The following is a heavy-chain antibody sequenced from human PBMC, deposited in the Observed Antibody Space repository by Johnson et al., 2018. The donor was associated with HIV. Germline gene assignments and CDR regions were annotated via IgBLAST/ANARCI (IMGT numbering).Heavy chain of an antibody. D-gene: IGHD3-16*01. Sequence: EVQLVESGGGVVQPGRSLRLSCAASGFTFSTYAMHWVRQAPGKGLEWVGRIKSKSDGGTTDYAAPVKGRFTISRDDSKNTLYLQMNSLKTEDTAVYYCSTDYHRGDDAFDIWGQGTMVTVSS. CDR2: IKSKSDGGTT. J-gene: IGHJ3*02. CDR3: STDYHRGDDAFDI. CDR1: GFTFSTYA. V-gene: IGHV3-15*01.